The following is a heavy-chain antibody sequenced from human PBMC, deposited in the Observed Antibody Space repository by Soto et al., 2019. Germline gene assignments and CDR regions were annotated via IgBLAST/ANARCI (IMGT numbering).Heavy chain of an antibody. CDR3: AKDRSLNGGDPNDYFD. V-gene: IGHV3-23*01. Sequence: LRLSCAASGLTFSSFAMSWVRQAPGKGLEWVSDISDGGVKTYYADSVKGRFSISRDNSKNTLYLQMNSLRDDDTAVYYCAKDRSLNGGDPNDYFD. D-gene: IGHD2-21*02. J-gene: IGHJ2*01. CDR1: GLTFSSFA. CDR2: ISDGGVKT.